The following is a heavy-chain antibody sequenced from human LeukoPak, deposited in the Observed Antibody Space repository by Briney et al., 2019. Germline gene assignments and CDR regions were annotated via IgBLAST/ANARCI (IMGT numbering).Heavy chain of an antibody. J-gene: IGHJ4*02. CDR3: ARDLYGSGSYYIPPLGY. D-gene: IGHD3-10*01. Sequence: GASVKVSCKASGYTFTSYGISWVRQAPGQGLEWMGWISAYNGNTNYAQKLQGRVTMTTDTSTSTAYMELRSLRSDDTAVYYCARDLYGSGSYYIPPLGYWGQGTLVTVSS. CDR1: GYTFTSYG. CDR2: ISAYNGNT. V-gene: IGHV1-18*01.